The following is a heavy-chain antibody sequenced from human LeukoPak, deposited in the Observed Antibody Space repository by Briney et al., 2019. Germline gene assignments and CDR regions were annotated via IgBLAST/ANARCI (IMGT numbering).Heavy chain of an antibody. CDR2: ISSSGSTI. D-gene: IGHD3-3*01. V-gene: IGHV3-11*01. CDR3: ARITIFGVVEALGSSGMDV. J-gene: IGHJ6*02. Sequence: PGGSLRLSCAASGFTFSDYYISWIRQAPGKGLEWVSYISSSGSTIYCADSVKGRFTISRDNAKNSLYLQMNSLRAEDTAVYYCARITIFGVVEALGSSGMDVWGQGTTVTVSS. CDR1: GFTFSDYY.